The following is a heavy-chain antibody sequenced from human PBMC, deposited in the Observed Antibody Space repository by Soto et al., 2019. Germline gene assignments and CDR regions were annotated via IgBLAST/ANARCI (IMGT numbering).Heavy chain of an antibody. V-gene: IGHV3-7*03. CDR1: GFTFSTYW. CDR2: IKQDGSEK. J-gene: IGHJ3*02. D-gene: IGHD1-26*01. Sequence: EVQLVESGGGLVQPGGSLRLSCAASGFTFSTYWMSWVRQAPGKGRGWVANIKQDGSEKYYVDSVKGRFTISRDNAKNSLYLQMNSLRAEDTAVYYCARGGRRSGSYADAFDIWGQGTMVTVSS. CDR3: ARGGRRSGSYADAFDI.